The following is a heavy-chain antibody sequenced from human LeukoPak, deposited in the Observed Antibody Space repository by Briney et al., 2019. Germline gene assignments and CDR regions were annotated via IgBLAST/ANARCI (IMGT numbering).Heavy chain of an antibody. J-gene: IGHJ4*02. D-gene: IGHD6-19*01. V-gene: IGHV1-46*01. Sequence: ASVKVSCKASGYTFTNYYMHWVRQAPGQGLEWMGMINPSGGSTTYAQKLQGRVTMTTDTSTSTAYMELRSLRSDDTAVYYCARSSGIAVAGTRGFDYWGQGTLVTVSS. CDR2: INPSGGST. CDR3: ARSSGIAVAGTRGFDY. CDR1: GYTFTNYY.